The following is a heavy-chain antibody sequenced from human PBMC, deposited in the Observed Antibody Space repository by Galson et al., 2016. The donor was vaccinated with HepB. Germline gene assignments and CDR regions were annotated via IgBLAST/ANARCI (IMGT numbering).Heavy chain of an antibody. CDR3: ARDGRAWVGLDV. J-gene: IGHJ6*02. CDR1: GASISGHY. CDR2: VHYSGTT. D-gene: IGHD3/OR15-3a*01. Sequence: ATLSLTCAVSGASISGHYWSWIRPPPGKGLEWIGYVHYSGTTNYKPSLKSRVSISIDTSKTHFSLRLTSLTAADTAIYFCARDGRAWVGLDVWGQGTTVTVSS. V-gene: IGHV4-59*11.